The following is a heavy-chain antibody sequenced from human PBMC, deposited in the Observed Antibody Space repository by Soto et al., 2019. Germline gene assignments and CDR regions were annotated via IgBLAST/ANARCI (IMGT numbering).Heavy chain of an antibody. V-gene: IGHV4-31*03. CDR1: GGSIISGGYY. Sequence: SETLSLTCTVSGGSIISGGYYFGCMRQHPWNGLEWIGYIYYSGSTYYNPSLKSRVTISVDTSKNQFSLKLSSVTAADTAVYYCARATPAEMAPIGGHDAFDIWGQGTMVTVSS. CDR2: IYYSGST. CDR3: ARATPAEMAPIGGHDAFDI. D-gene: IGHD3-16*01. J-gene: IGHJ3*02.